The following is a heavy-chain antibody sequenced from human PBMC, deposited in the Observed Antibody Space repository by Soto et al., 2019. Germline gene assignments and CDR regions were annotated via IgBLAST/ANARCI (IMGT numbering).Heavy chain of an antibody. J-gene: IGHJ6*02. D-gene: IGHD1-26*01. V-gene: IGHV3-30-3*01. CDR2: ISYDGSNK. CDR1: GFTFSSYA. CDR3: ARDLLPYYYYYYGMDV. Sequence: GGSLRLSCAASGFTFSSYAMHWVRQAPGKGLEWVAVISYDGSNKYYADSVKGRFTISRDNSKNTLYLQMNSLRAEDTAVYYCARDLLPYYYYYYGMDVWGQGTTVTVSS.